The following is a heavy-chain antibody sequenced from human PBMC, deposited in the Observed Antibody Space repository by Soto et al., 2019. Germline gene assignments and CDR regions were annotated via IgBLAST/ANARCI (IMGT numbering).Heavy chain of an antibody. V-gene: IGHV4-34*01. D-gene: IGHD5-18*01. CDR2: INHSGST. Sequence: SETLSLTCAVYGGSFSGYYWSWIRQPPGKGLEWIGEINHSGSTNYNPSLKSRVTISVDTSKNEFSLKLSSVTAADTAVYYCARGGYSYGFTPSWYYYGMDVWGQGTTVTVSS. J-gene: IGHJ6*02. CDR1: GGSFSGYY. CDR3: ARGGYSYGFTPSWYYYGMDV.